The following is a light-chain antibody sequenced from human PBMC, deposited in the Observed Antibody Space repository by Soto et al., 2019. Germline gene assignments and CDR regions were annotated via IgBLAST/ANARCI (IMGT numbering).Light chain of an antibody. CDR2: DVT. Sequence: QLVLTQPASVSGSPGQSITISCTGTSSDVGNGNFVSWYQQHPGKAPKLMISDVTHRPSGISDRFSGSKSGNTASLRISGLQAEDEADYYCSSYVPTTSVVLFGGGTKLTVL. CDR1: SSDVGNGNF. CDR3: SSYVPTTSVVL. V-gene: IGLV2-14*03. J-gene: IGLJ3*02.